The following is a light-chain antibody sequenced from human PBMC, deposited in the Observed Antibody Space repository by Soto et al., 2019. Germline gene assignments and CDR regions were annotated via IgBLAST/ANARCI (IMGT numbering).Light chain of an antibody. CDR1: SSNIGGYNY. J-gene: IGLJ1*01. CDR3: SSYTTGNTNV. CDR2: AVT. V-gene: IGLV2-14*03. Sequence: QSALTQPASVSGSPGQSISISCTGTSSNIGGYNYVSWYQQHPGKAPKLMIYAVTNRPSGVSNRFSGSKSGNTASLTISGLQPEDEADYYCSSYTTGNTNVFGTGTQLTVL.